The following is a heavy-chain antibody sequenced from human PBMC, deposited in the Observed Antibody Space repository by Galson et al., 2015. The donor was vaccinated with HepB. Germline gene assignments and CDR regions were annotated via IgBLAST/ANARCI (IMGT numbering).Heavy chain of an antibody. D-gene: IGHD6-19*01. CDR3: ARVGSWGAVAEWEFDY. J-gene: IGHJ4*02. CDR1: GYTFISYG. CDR2: ISTYDGST. Sequence: SVKVSRKASGYTFISYGITWVRQAPGQGLEWMGWISTYDGSTHYAQMLQGRVTLTTDTSTSTAYMELRSLRSDDTGVYYCARVGSWGAVAEWEFDYWGQGSLVTVSS. V-gene: IGHV1-18*04.